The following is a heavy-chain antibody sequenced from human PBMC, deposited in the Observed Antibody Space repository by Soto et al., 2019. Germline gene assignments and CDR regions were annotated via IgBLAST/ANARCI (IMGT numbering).Heavy chain of an antibody. V-gene: IGHV3-74*01. D-gene: IGHD2-2*01. J-gene: IGHJ4*02. CDR3: GREVPTSGVNYIDS. Sequence: PGGSLRLPCAASGFTFSDYWMHWVRQAPGKGLEWVARLNEGGEVDGIITSSADAVRGRFTISRDNAKNTLYLQMKNLGAEDEALYFCGREVPTSGVNYIDSWGQGALVAVSS. CDR2: LNEGGEVDGIIT. CDR1: GFTFSDYW.